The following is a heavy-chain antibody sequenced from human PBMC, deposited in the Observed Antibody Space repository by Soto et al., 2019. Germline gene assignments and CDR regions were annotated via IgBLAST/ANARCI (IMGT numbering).Heavy chain of an antibody. CDR3: ARNPLEYYGDYAPQRITRGYFDY. CDR1: GGSISSGGYY. Sequence: PSETLSLTCTVSGGSISSGGYYWSWIRQHPGKGLEWIGYIYYSGSTYYNPSLKSRVTISVDTSKNQFSLKLSSVTAADTAVYYCARNPLEYYGDYAPQRITRGYFDYWGQGTLVTVSS. D-gene: IGHD4-17*01. V-gene: IGHV4-31*03. CDR2: IYYSGST. J-gene: IGHJ4*02.